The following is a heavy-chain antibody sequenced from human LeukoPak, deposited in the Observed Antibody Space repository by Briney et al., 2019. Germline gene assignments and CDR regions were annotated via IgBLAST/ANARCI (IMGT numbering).Heavy chain of an antibody. CDR1: GFTFDDYA. J-gene: IGHJ4*02. Sequence: GGSLRLSCTASGFTFDDYAMHWVRQAPGRGLEWLSLISGDGTSTYYADSVKGRFTVSRDNSKTSQYLQMSSLRADDTAFYYCVRGRFGEFSRSLDFWGQGTLVTVSS. CDR3: VRGRFGEFSRSLDF. V-gene: IGHV3-43*02. D-gene: IGHD3-10*01. CDR2: ISGDGTST.